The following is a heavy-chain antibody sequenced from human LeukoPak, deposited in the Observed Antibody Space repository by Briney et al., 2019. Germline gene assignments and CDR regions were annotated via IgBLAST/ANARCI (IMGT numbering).Heavy chain of an antibody. CDR1: GSTFSNHW. Sequence: GGSLRLPCAASGSTFSNHWMHWVRQAPGKGLVWVSRINSDGSSTSYADSVKGRFTISRDNAKNTLYLQMNSLRAEDTAVYYCARGGYYYDSSGYLSYWGQGTLVTVSS. CDR3: ARGGYYYDSSGYLSY. CDR2: INSDGSST. J-gene: IGHJ4*02. V-gene: IGHV3-74*01. D-gene: IGHD3-22*01.